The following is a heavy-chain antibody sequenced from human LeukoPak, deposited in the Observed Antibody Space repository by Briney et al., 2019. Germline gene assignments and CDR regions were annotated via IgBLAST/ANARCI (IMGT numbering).Heavy chain of an antibody. Sequence: ASVKVSCKASGYTFTSYDINWVRQATGQGLEWMAWMNPNSGNTGYAQKFQGRVTITRNTSISTAYMELSSLRSEDTAVYYCARGQRGYSGYDQPYYFDYWGQGTLVTVSS. CDR1: GYTFTSYD. D-gene: IGHD5-12*01. V-gene: IGHV1-8*03. CDR2: MNPNSGNT. CDR3: ARGQRGYSGYDQPYYFDY. J-gene: IGHJ4*02.